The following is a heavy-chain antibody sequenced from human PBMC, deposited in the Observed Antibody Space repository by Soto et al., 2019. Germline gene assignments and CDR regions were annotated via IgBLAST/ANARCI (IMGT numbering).Heavy chain of an antibody. CDR1: GYNFTNYW. D-gene: IGHD6-19*01. J-gene: IGHJ4*02. V-gene: IGHV5-51*01. CDR2: IYPGDSDT. Sequence: GESLKISCKGSGYNFTNYWIDWVRQMPGKGLEWMGTIYPGDSDTRYSPSFQGQVIITADKSMNTAYLQWSSLKASDTAMYYCARESASGWFLVDWGQGTLVTISS. CDR3: ARESASGWFLVD.